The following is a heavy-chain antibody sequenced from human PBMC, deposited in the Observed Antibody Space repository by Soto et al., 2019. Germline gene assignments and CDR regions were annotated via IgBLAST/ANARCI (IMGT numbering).Heavy chain of an antibody. Sequence: QVQLQQWGAGLLKPSETLSLTCAVYGGSFSGYYWSWIRQPPGKGLEWIGEINHSGSTNYNPSPKSRVTISVDTSKNQFSLKLSSVTAADTAVYYCASSLGYCSGGSCRKFDYWGQGTLVTVSS. J-gene: IGHJ4*02. CDR1: GGSFSGYY. CDR2: INHSGST. D-gene: IGHD2-15*01. V-gene: IGHV4-34*01. CDR3: ASSLGYCSGGSCRKFDY.